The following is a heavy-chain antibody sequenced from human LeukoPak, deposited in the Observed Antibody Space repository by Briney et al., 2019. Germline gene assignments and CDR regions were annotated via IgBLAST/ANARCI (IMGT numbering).Heavy chain of an antibody. Sequence: PSETLSLTCTVSGGSISSYYWSWIRQPPGKGLEWIGYIYYSGSTNYNPSLKSRVTISVDTSNNQFSLKLRSVTAADTAVYHCARSYGSGSYLFDPWGQGTLVTVSS. V-gene: IGHV4-59*01. J-gene: IGHJ5*02. CDR3: ARSYGSGSYLFDP. CDR1: GGSISSYY. CDR2: IYYSGST. D-gene: IGHD3-10*01.